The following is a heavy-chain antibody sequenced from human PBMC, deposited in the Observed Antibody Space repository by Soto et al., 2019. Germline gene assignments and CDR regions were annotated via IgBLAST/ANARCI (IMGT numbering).Heavy chain of an antibody. CDR1: GVSINSANW. Sequence: QMQLQESGPGLVKPSGTLSLTCTVSGVSINSANWWTWVRQSPGKGLEWIGEIYHSGSTNFNPSLKCRVTISVDNSKSQFYLELTSVTAADTAVYYCARYCGGGSCYLGAFDIWGQGTMVTVSS. CDR2: IYHSGST. V-gene: IGHV4-4*02. CDR3: ARYCGGGSCYLGAFDI. J-gene: IGHJ3*02. D-gene: IGHD2-15*01.